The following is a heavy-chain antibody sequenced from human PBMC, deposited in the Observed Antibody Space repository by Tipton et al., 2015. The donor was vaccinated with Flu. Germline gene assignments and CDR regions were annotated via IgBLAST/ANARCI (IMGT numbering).Heavy chain of an antibody. V-gene: IGHV4-34*01. CDR2: INHSGST. Sequence: TLSLTCAVYGGSFSGYYWSWIRQPPGKGLEWIGEINHSGSTYYSPSLKSRVTISADTSNNQFSLRLSSVTAADTAMYYCARGSGSGTDVTFYFWGQGTLVTVSS. J-gene: IGHJ4*02. CDR1: GGSFSGYY. D-gene: IGHD3-10*01. CDR3: ARGSGSGTDVTFYF.